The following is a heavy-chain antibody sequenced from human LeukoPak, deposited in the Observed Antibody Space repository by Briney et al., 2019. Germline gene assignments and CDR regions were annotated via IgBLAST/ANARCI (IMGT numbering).Heavy chain of an antibody. D-gene: IGHD3-10*01. CDR3: AKPLWFGELAVCFDY. CDR2: ISGSGGRT. Sequence: GGSLRLSCAASGLTFSSYAMSWVRDAPGEGLEWVSHISGSGGRTYYADSVKGRFTISRDNSKNTLYLQMNSLRAEDTAVYYCAKPLWFGELAVCFDYWGQGTLVTVSS. V-gene: IGHV3-23*01. J-gene: IGHJ4*02. CDR1: GLTFSSYA.